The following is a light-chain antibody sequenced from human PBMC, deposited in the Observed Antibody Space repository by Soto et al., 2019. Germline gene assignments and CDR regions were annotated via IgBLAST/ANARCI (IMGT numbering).Light chain of an antibody. CDR2: KAS. V-gene: IGKV1-5*03. CDR3: QQFYRYPWT. J-gene: IGKJ1*01. Sequence: DIQMTQSPSTLSASVGDRVTITCRASQSVDTCLAWYQQKPGKAPHLLIYKASSLDTGVPSRVSGSVSVTEFTLTISSLQPDDCATYYCQQFYRYPWTFGQGTKVEIK. CDR1: QSVDTC.